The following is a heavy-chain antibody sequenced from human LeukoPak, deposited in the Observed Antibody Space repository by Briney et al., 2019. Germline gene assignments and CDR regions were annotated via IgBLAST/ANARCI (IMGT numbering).Heavy chain of an antibody. V-gene: IGHV3-33*06. CDR2: IWYDGSNK. D-gene: IGHD2-2*01. Sequence: PGGSLRLSCAASGFTFSSYGMHWVRQAPGKGLEWVAVIWYDGSNKYYADSVKGRFTISRDNSKNTLYLQMNSLRAEDTAVYYCAKDPRTRLAEGAYCDYWGQGTLVTVSS. CDR1: GFTFSSYG. J-gene: IGHJ4*02. CDR3: AKDPRTRLAEGAYCDY.